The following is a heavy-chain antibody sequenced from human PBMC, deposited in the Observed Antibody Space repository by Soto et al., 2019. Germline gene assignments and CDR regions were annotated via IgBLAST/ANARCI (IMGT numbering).Heavy chain of an antibody. J-gene: IGHJ4*02. D-gene: IGHD1-1*01. Sequence: QINLRESGPTLVKPTQTLTLTCTFSGFSLSTNEVGVGWIRQPPGKALEWVALIYWDGDKDFNPSLKSRLSITTDTSKNQVVLVMTNMDPVDTATYYCAHRRVGYGSNRKPVHFDYWGQGTLVTVSS. CDR2: IYWDGDK. V-gene: IGHV2-5*02. CDR1: GFSLSTNEVG. CDR3: AHRRVGYGSNRKPVHFDY.